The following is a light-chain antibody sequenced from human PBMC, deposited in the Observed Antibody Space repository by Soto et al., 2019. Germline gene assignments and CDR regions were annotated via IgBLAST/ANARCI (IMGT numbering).Light chain of an antibody. V-gene: IGLV1-47*02. J-gene: IGLJ3*02. CDR1: ISNIGSNY. Sequence: QTVVTQPPSASGTPGQRVTISCSGSISNIGSNYVYWYQQLPGTAPKLLIYSNNQRPSGVPDRFSGSKSGTSASLAISGLRSEDEADYHCAAWDDSLSGLWVFGGGTKVTVL. CDR3: AAWDDSLSGLWV. CDR2: SNN.